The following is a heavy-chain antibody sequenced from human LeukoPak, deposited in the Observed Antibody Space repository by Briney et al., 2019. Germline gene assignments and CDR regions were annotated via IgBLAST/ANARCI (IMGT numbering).Heavy chain of an antibody. CDR3: ATERGRVTAFDY. CDR1: GFTFSSYV. CDR2: MLPDGSEN. D-gene: IGHD2-21*02. V-gene: IGHV3-30-3*01. Sequence: PGRSLRLSCAASGFTFSSYVMHWVPQAPGKGLEWVAAMLPDGSENFYGDSVKGRFTISRDNSKNTVDLQIYSLTTEDTAVYFCATERGRVTAFDYWGQGTLVTVSS. J-gene: IGHJ4*02.